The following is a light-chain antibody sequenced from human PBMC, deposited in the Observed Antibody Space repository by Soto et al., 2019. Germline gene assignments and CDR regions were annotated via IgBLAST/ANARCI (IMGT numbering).Light chain of an antibody. CDR2: DAS. CDR1: QSISRR. CDR3: QHYTSDWT. Sequence: DIKMTQSPSTLPASVGDRLTITFRASQSISRRLAWSQQKPGKAPKLLIYDASSLESGVPSRFSGRGSGTECTPTISSLQPADFPPYYGQHYTSDWTYSQGTKVDIK. J-gene: IGKJ1*01. V-gene: IGKV1-5*01.